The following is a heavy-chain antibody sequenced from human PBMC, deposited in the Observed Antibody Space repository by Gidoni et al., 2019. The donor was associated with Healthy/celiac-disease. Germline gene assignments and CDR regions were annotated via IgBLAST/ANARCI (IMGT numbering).Heavy chain of an antibody. CDR1: GFTFGCYA. D-gene: IGHD4-4*01. V-gene: IGHV3-23*01. J-gene: IGHJ4*02. Sequence: EVQLLESGGGLVQAGGSLRLRWAASGFTFGCYAMSWVRQAPGKGLEWVSAISGSGGSTYYADSVKGRFTISRDNSKNTLYLQMNSLRAEDTAVYYCAKGTTAEQDYFDYWGQGTLVTVSS. CDR2: ISGSGGST. CDR3: AKGTTAEQDYFDY.